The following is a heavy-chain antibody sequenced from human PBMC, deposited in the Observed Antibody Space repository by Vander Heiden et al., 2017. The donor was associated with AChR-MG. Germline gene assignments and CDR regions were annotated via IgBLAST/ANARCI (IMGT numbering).Heavy chain of an antibody. CDR1: GFPFSSNG. CDR3: AKGKFGELLYHYGMDV. V-gene: IGHV3-30*18. CDR2: ISYDGSNK. D-gene: IGHD3-10*01. Sequence: QVQLVESGGGVVQPRRSLRLSCAASGFPFSSNGMHWVRQAPGKGLEWVAVISYDGSNKYYADSVKGRFTISRDNSKNTLYLQMNSLRAEDTAVYYCAKGKFGELLYHYGMDVWGQGTTVTVSS. J-gene: IGHJ6*02.